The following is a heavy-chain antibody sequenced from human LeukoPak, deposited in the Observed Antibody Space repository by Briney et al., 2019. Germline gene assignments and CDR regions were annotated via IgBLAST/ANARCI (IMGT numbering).Heavy chain of an antibody. CDR2: IYHSGST. CDR3: ARAACSSTSCHWFDP. J-gene: IGHJ5*02. CDR1: GGSISSGGYY. Sequence: SETLSLTCTVSGGSISSGGYYWSWIRQPPGKGLEWIGYIYHSGSTYYNPSLKSRVTISVDRSKNQFSLKLSSVTAADTAVYYCARAACSSTSCHWFDPWGQGTLVTVSS. V-gene: IGHV4-30-2*01. D-gene: IGHD2-2*01.